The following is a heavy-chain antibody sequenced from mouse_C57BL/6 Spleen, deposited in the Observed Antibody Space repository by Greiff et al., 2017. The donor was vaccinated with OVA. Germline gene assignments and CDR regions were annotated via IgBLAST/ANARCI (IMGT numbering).Heavy chain of an antibody. CDR3: ARERDYSYYYFDY. V-gene: IGHV5-4*01. CDR2: ISDGGSYT. J-gene: IGHJ2*01. D-gene: IGHD2-12*01. Sequence: EVQVVESGGGLVKPGGSLKLSCAASGFTFSSYAMSWVRQTPEKRLEWVATISDGGSYTYYPDNVKGRFTISRDNAKNNLYLQMSHLKSEDTAMYYCARERDYSYYYFDYWGQGTTLTVSS. CDR1: GFTFSSYA.